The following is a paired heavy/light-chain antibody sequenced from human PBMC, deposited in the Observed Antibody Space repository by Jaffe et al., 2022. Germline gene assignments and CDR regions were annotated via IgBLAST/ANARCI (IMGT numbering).Light chain of an antibody. V-gene: IGKV2-29*02. Sequence: DIVMTQTPLSLSVTPGQPASISCKSSQSLLHSDGKTYLYWYLQKPGQSPQLLIYEVSSRFSGVPDRFSGSGSGTDFTLKISRVEAEDVGVYYCMQGIHLPLFTFGPGTKVDIK. CDR1: QSLLHSDGKTY. CDR2: EVS. CDR3: MQGIHLPLFT. J-gene: IGKJ3*01.
Heavy chain of an antibody. Sequence: QVQLVQSGAEVKKPGSSVKVSCKASGGTFSSYAISWVRQAPGQGLEWMGGIIPIFGTANYAQKLQGRVTITTDESTSTAYMELSSLRSEDTAVYYCASASGGTGTVKAPFDIWGQGTMVTVSS. J-gene: IGHJ3*02. CDR1: GGTFSSYA. D-gene: IGHD1-1*01. V-gene: IGHV1-69*05. CDR2: IIPIFGTA. CDR3: ASASGGTGTVKAPFDI.